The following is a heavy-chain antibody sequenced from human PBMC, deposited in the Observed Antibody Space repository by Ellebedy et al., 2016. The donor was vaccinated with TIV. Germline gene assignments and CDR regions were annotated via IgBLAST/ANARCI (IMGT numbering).Heavy chain of an antibody. CDR1: GFTFSSYD. CDR3: AKLPHRLITIVGVVRNWFDP. Sequence: PGGSLRLSCAASGFTFSSYDMSWVRQAPGTGLELVSAISCNGGSTYYADSVKGRFTISCDNSKNTLYLQMNSLRAEDTAVYYCAKLPHRLITIVGVVRNWFDPWGQGTLVTVSS. CDR2: ISCNGGST. D-gene: IGHD3-3*01. J-gene: IGHJ5*02. V-gene: IGHV3-23*01.